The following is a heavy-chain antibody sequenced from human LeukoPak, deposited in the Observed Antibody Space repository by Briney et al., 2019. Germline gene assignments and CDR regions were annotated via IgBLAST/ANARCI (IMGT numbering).Heavy chain of an antibody. CDR1: GYTFTSYG. CDR2: ISAYNSNT. J-gene: IGHJ3*02. V-gene: IGHV1-18*01. D-gene: IGHD3-22*01. Sequence: ASVKVSCKASGYTFTSYGINWVRQAPGQGLEWMGWISAYNSNTHYAQKLQGRVTMTTDTSTSTAYMELRSLRSDDTAVYYCASLKNSYDSSGYLVADAFDIWGQGTMVTVSS. CDR3: ASLKNSYDSSGYLVADAFDI.